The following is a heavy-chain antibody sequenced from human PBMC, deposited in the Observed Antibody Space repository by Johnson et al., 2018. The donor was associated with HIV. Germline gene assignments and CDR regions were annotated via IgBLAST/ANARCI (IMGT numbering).Heavy chain of an antibody. J-gene: IGHJ3*02. D-gene: IGHD1-1*01. Sequence: VQLVESGGGLVKPGGSLRLSCAASGFTFTNAWMSWVRQAPGKGLEWVGRIKSTTDGGTTDYAAPVKGRFTISRDDSKNTLSLQMNSLKTEDTAVYFCTTRTWSDACDIWGRGTMVTVAS. CDR2: IKSTTDGGTT. CDR3: TTRTWSDACDI. V-gene: IGHV3-15*01. CDR1: GFTFTNAW.